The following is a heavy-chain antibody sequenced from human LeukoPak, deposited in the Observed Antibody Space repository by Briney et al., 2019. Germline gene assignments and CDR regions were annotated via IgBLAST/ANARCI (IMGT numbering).Heavy chain of an antibody. D-gene: IGHD3-16*01. CDR1: GFTFSSYA. CDR3: ARGGGLGV. Sequence: PGGSLRLSCAASGFTFSSYAMNWARQAPGKGLEWVASINHNGNVNYYVDSVKGRFTISRDNAKNSLYLQMSNLRAEDTAVYFCARGGGLGVWGQGATVTVSS. J-gene: IGHJ6*02. CDR2: INHNGNVN. V-gene: IGHV3-7*03.